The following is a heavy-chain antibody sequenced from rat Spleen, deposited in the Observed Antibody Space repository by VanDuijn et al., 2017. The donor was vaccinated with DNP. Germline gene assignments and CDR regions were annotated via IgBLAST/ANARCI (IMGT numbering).Heavy chain of an antibody. V-gene: IGHV5-22*01. D-gene: IGHD5-1*01. J-gene: IGHJ3*01. CDR1: GFTFSDYY. Sequence: EVQLVESGGGLVQPGRSLKLSCAASGFTFSDYYMVWVRQAPTKGLEWVAYISYDGGSTYYGDSVKGRFTISRDNAKSTLYLQMNSLRSEDMATYYCARPWELGFAYWGQGTLVTVSS. CDR3: ARPWELGFAY. CDR2: ISYDGGST.